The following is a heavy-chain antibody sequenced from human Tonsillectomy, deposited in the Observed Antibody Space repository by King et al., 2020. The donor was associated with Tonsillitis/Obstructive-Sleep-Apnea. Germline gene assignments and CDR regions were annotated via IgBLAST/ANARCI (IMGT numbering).Heavy chain of an antibody. J-gene: IGHJ3*02. CDR3: GTGGRGRRDAFDI. V-gene: IGHV4-31*03. Sequence: VQLQESGPGLVKPSQTLSLTCTVSGGYISSGAYYWNWIRQHPGKSLEWMWYIYYSGSTYHNPSLKSRAKITVETSKNQFSLKLTSVTAAATAVYYGGTGGRGRRDAFDIWGQGTMVTVSS. D-gene: IGHD2-15*01. CDR2: IYYSGST. CDR1: GGYISSGAYY.